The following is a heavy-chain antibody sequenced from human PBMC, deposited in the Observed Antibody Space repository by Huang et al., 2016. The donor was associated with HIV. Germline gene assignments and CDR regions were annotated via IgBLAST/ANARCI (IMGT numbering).Heavy chain of an antibody. CDR2: INQLGNT. CDR1: GGSFSRYY. Sequence: QVQLQQWGAGLLKPLETLSPTCAVYGGSFSRYYWNWIRQSPGKGLEWIGQINQLGNTSYNSSLESRVTMSVDTSKNQCSLKLKSVTGADTAIYYCAREVMISFGGPFDPWGQGTLVTVSS. J-gene: IGHJ5*02. CDR3: AREVMISFGGPFDP. V-gene: IGHV4-34*02. D-gene: IGHD3-16*01.